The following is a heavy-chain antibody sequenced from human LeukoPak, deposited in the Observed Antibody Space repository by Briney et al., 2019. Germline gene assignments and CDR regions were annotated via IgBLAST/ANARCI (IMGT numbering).Heavy chain of an antibody. CDR3: ARDRITVTVVLDY. CDR2: INPSGGST. D-gene: IGHD1-14*01. CDR1: GYTFTIYY. Sequence: GASVTVSFKASGYTFTIYYMHWVRQAPGQGLEWMGIINPSGGSTSYAQKFQGRVTMTRDTSTSTVYMELSSLRSEDTAVYYCARDRITVTVVLDYWGQGTLVTVSS. V-gene: IGHV1-46*01. J-gene: IGHJ4*02.